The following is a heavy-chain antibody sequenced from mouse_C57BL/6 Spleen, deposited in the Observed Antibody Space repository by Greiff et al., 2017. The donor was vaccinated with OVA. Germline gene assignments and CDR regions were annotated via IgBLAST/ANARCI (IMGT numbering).Heavy chain of an antibody. V-gene: IGHV5-4*01. Sequence: EVKVVESGGGLVKPGGSLKLSCAASGFTFSSYAMSWVRQTPEKRLEWVAPISDGGSYTYYPANVKGRFTIPRDNAKNNLYLQMSHLKSEDTAMYCWAREEGCAYWGQGTLVTVSS. CDR2: ISDGGSYT. CDR3: AREEGCAY. CDR1: GFTFSSYA. J-gene: IGHJ3*01.